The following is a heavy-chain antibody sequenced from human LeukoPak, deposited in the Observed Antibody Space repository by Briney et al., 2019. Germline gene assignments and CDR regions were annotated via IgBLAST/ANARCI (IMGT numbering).Heavy chain of an antibody. Sequence: SVKVSCKASGGTFSSYAISWVRQAPGQGLEWMGGIIPIFGTANYAQKFQGRVTITADESTSTAYMELSSLRSEDTAVYYCARDLDDILSTQGLPTRIFDPWGQGTLVTVSS. J-gene: IGHJ5*02. CDR3: ARDLDDILSTQGLPTRIFDP. CDR2: IIPIFGTA. V-gene: IGHV1-69*13. D-gene: IGHD3-9*01. CDR1: GGTFSSYA.